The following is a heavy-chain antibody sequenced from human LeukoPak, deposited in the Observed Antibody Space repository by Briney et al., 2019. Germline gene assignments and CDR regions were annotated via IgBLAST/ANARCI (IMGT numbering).Heavy chain of an antibody. CDR1: GHTFTSYD. Sequence: ASVKVSCKASGHTFTSYDINWVRQATGQGLEWMGWMNPNSGNTGYAQKFQGRVTMTRNTSISTAYMELSSLRSEDTAVYYCARGGDSSSWYPLYYYYYMDVWGKGTTVTVSS. CDR2: MNPNSGNT. D-gene: IGHD6-13*01. V-gene: IGHV1-8*01. CDR3: ARGGDSSSWYPLYYYYYMDV. J-gene: IGHJ6*03.